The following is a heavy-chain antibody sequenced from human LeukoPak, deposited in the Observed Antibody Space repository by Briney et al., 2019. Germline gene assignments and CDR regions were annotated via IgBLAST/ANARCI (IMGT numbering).Heavy chain of an antibody. D-gene: IGHD6-13*01. J-gene: IGHJ4*02. CDR1: GGSISSYY. CDR2: IYYSGST. V-gene: IGHV4-59*12. CDR3: AKKNHSSSWYWFIFDY. Sequence: PSETLSLTCTVSGGSISSYYWSWIRQPPGKGLEWIGYIYYSGSTSYNPSLKSRVTISLDTSNNQFSLKLRSVTAADTAVYYCAKKNHSSSWYWFIFDYWGQGTLVTVSS.